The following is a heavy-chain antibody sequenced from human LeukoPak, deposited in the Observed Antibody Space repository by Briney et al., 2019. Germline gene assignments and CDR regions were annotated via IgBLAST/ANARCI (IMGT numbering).Heavy chain of an antibody. D-gene: IGHD1-26*01. J-gene: IGHJ4*02. V-gene: IGHV3-23*01. CDR3: VKSRRVGANQRGLFDY. Sequence: PGGSLRLSCAASGFTFSSYGMHWVRQAPGKGLEWVSSVSGSGRNTFYPDSVEGRFTISRDNSKNTVYLQMNSLRADDTAVYYCVKSRRVGANQRGLFDYWAREHWSPSPQ. CDR2: VSGSGRNT. CDR1: GFTFSSYG.